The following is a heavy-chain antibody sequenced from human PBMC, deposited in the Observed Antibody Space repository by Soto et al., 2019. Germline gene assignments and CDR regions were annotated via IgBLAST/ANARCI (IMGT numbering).Heavy chain of an antibody. CDR3: ARRPYDSSGYYYAWFDP. CDR2: IYPGDSKT. J-gene: IGHJ5*02. CDR1: GFSFTTYW. V-gene: IGHV5-51*01. Sequence: GEALKISCKDSGFSFTTYWIACVRQMHGKGLEWMGIIYPGDSKTTYSPSFQGQVTISADKSISTAYLQWSSLKASDTAMYYCARRPYDSSGYYYAWFDPWGQGTLVTVSS. D-gene: IGHD3-22*01.